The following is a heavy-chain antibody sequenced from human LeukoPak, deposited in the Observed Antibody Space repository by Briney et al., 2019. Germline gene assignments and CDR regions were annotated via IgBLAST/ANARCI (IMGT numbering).Heavy chain of an antibody. V-gene: IGHV1-69*13. Sequence: SVKVSCKASGGTFSSYAISWVRQAPGQGLEWMGGIIPIFGTANYAQKFQGRVTFTADESTSTAYMELSSLRSEDTAVYYCARHPVTAIPLYFDYWGQGTLVTVSS. CDR2: IIPIFGTA. J-gene: IGHJ4*02. CDR3: ARHPVTAIPLYFDY. D-gene: IGHD2-21*02. CDR1: GGTFSSYA.